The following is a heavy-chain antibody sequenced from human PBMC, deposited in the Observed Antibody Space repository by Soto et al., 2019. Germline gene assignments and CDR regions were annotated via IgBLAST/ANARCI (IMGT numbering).Heavy chain of an antibody. J-gene: IGHJ6*02. V-gene: IGHV3-30*18. D-gene: IGHD3-10*01. CDR3: AKTTYGSGSYYEYYYYYGMDV. CDR1: GFTFSSYG. CDR2: ISYDGSNK. Sequence: HPGGSLRLSCAASGFTFSSYGMHWVRQAPGKGLEWVAVISYDGSNKYYADSVKGRFTISRDNSKNTLYLQMNSLRAEDTAVYYCAKTTYGSGSYYEYYYYYGMDVWGQGTTVTVSS.